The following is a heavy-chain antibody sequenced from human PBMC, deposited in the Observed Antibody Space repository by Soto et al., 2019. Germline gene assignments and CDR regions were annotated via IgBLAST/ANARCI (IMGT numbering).Heavy chain of an antibody. J-gene: IGHJ4*02. D-gene: IGHD2-8*02. CDR2: IYDTGGT. Sequence: QLQLQESGSGLVTPSQTLSLTCAVAGGSISGGGHSWTWLRQPPGKGLEWLGYIYDTGGTYYNPSLNSRVTISADRSKNQFSLELMSVTAADTAVYYCARATSLLAPSFDYWGQGTLVTVSS. CDR3: ARATSLLAPSFDY. V-gene: IGHV4-30-2*01. CDR1: GGSISGGGHS.